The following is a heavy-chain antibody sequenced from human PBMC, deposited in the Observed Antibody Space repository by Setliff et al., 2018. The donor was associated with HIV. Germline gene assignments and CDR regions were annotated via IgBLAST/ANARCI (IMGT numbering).Heavy chain of an antibody. V-gene: IGHV1-69*04. CDR3: AGASVGGPDRYYYEYGMDV. Sequence: ASVKVSCKTSGDAFNSHAITWVRHAPGQGLEWMGRIIPVLGMVNYAEQFQGRVTITADESTTTVYMAIKSLRSEDTAVYYCAGASVGGPDRYYYEYGMDVWGQGTTVTVSS. CDR1: GDAFNSHA. D-gene: IGHD6-19*01. J-gene: IGHJ6*02. CDR2: IIPVLGMV.